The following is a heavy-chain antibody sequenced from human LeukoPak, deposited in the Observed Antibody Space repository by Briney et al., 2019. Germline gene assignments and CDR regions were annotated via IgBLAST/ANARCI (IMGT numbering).Heavy chain of an antibody. Sequence: GASVKVSCKVSGYTLTELSMHWVRQAPGKGLEWMGGFDPEDGETIYAQKFQGRVTMTEDTSTDTAYMELSSLRSEDTAVYYCARDSALRFLEWLSHPYYYGMDVWGQGTTVTVSS. D-gene: IGHD3-3*01. CDR3: ARDSALRFLEWLSHPYYYGMDV. CDR1: GYTLTELS. CDR2: FDPEDGET. J-gene: IGHJ6*02. V-gene: IGHV1-24*01.